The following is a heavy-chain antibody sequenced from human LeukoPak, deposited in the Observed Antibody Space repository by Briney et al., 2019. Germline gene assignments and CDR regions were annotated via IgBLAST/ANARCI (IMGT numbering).Heavy chain of an antibody. V-gene: IGHV4-31*03. CDR3: ARGGPPYCSGGSCYGAEYFQH. J-gene: IGHJ1*01. CDR1: GGSISSGGYY. CDR2: IYYSGNT. Sequence: SETLSLTCTVSGGSISSGGYYWSWIRQHPGKGLEWIGYIYYSGNTYYNPSLKSRVTISVDTSKNQFSLKLSSVTAADTAVYYCARGGPPYCSGGSCYGAEYFQHWGQGTLVTVSS. D-gene: IGHD2-15*01.